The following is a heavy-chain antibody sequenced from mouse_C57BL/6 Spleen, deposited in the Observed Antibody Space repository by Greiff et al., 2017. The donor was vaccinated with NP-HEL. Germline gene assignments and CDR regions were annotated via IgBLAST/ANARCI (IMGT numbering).Heavy chain of an antibody. V-gene: IGHV14-3*01. J-gene: IGHJ3*01. CDR2: IDPANGNT. CDR1: GFNIKNTD. CDR3: ARDDGYYPWFAY. Sequence: VQLQQSVAELVRPGASVKLSCTASGFNIKNTDMHWVKQRPEQGLEWIGRIDPANGNTKYAPKFQGKATITADTSSNTAYLQLSSLTSEDTAIYYCARDDGYYPWFAYWGQGTLVTVSA. D-gene: IGHD2-3*01.